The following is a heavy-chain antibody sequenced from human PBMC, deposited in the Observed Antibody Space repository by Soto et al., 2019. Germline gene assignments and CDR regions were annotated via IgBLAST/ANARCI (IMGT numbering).Heavy chain of an antibody. CDR3: ATDRGGGGDYGSMTGRNA. CDR1: GFTFSSYA. J-gene: IGHJ6*02. V-gene: IGHV3-30-3*01. D-gene: IGHD4-17*01. CDR2: ISYDGSNK. Sequence: GGSLRLSCAASGFTFSSYAMHWVRQAPGKGLEWVAVISYDGSNKYYADSVKGRFTISRDNSKNTLYLQMNSLSAEDTAVYYCATDRGGGGDYGSMTGRNAWGQGTTGTVSS.